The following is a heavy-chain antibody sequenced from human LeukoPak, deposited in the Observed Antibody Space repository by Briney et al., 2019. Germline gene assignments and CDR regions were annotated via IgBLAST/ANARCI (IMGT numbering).Heavy chain of an antibody. CDR3: AKNHDSNTYHTDDAFDI. J-gene: IGHJ3*02. D-gene: IGHD2/OR15-2a*01. Sequence: GGSLRLSCAASGFTVSSNYMSWVRQAPGKGLEWVSVISVSGFSTYYADSVKGRFTISRDMSKSTLYLQMNSLRAEDTAIYYCAKNHDSNTYHTDDAFDIWGQGTMVTVSS. CDR1: GFTVSSNY. V-gene: IGHV3-23*01. CDR2: ISVSGFST.